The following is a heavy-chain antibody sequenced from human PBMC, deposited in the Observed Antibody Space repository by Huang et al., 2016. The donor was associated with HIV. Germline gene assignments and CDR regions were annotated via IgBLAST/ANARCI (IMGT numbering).Heavy chain of an antibody. CDR3: ARRQGSGYYFYFDY. CDR2: IYDSGSP. V-gene: IGHV4-39*01. J-gene: IGHJ4*02. Sequence: QLQLQESGPGLVKPSDTLSLNCTIFGGSIKSGNYYWGWVRQAPGKGLEWIGDIYDSGSPYYSPSLRSRVSRSVDTSKNQVTLKVNAVIAADTAVYYCARRQGSGYYFYFDYWGRGIPVTVSA. CDR1: GGSIKSGNYY. D-gene: IGHD3-22*01.